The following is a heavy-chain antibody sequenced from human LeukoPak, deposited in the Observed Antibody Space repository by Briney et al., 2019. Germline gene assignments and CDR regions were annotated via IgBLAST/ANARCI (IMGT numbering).Heavy chain of an antibody. Sequence: SVKVSCHESGRTFSSYTISWVRQAPGQGLEWMGRIIPILGIANYAQKFQGRVTITADKSTSTAYMELSSLRSEDTAVYYCARDSSSSLFDYYYYYMDVWGKGTTVTVS. J-gene: IGHJ6*03. CDR1: GRTFSSYT. V-gene: IGHV1-69*04. CDR2: IIPILGIA. CDR3: ARDSSSSLFDYYYYYMDV. D-gene: IGHD6-6*01.